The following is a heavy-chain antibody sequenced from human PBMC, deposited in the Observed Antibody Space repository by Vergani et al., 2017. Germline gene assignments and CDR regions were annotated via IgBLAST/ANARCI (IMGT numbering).Heavy chain of an antibody. D-gene: IGHD3-22*01. CDR2: IIPIFGTA. J-gene: IGHJ4*02. CDR3: ARDQGLYDSSGYYCGILDY. Sequence: QVQLVQSGAEVKKPGSSVKVSCKASGGTFSSYAISWVRQAPGQGLEWMGGIIPIFGTANSAQKFQGRVTITADESTSTAYLELSSLRSEDTAVYYCARDQGLYDSSGYYCGILDYWGQGTLVTVSS. CDR1: GGTFSSYA. V-gene: IGHV1-69*01.